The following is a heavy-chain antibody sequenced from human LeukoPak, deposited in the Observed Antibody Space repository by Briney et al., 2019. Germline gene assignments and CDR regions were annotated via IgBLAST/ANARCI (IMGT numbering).Heavy chain of an antibody. V-gene: IGHV4-39*02. D-gene: IGHD6-19*01. CDR3: ARDLLGSSGLDY. J-gene: IGHJ4*02. CDR2: IYYSGST. Sequence: SETLSLTCTVSGGSISSNNYYWGWIRQPPGKGLEWIGTIYYSGSTYYNPSLKSRVTISVDTSKNQFSLKLNSVTAADTAVYYCARDLLGSSGLDYWGQGTLVTVSS. CDR1: GGSISSNNYY.